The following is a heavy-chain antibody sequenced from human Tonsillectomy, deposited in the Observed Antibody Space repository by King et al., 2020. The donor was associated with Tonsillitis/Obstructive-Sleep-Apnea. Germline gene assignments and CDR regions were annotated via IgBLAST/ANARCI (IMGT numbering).Heavy chain of an antibody. Sequence: VQLVESGGGVVQPGRSLRLSCVGSGFTSNKFVMHWVRQAPGKGLEWVAVISYDGGKKSYADSVKGRFTVSRDNSKNTLYLQMNSLRAEDTAVYFCARHSARYDILTGYYGNYFAYWGQGTLVTVSS. J-gene: IGHJ4*02. D-gene: IGHD3-9*01. CDR1: GFTSNKFV. CDR3: ARHSARYDILTGYYGNYFAY. V-gene: IGHV3-30*04. CDR2: ISYDGGKK.